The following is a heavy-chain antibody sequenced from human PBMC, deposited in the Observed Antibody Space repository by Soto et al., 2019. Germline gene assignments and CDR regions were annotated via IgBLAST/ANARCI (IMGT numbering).Heavy chain of an antibody. CDR1: GYTFTSYA. J-gene: IGHJ5*02. CDR2: INAGNGNT. D-gene: IGHD3-3*01. CDR3: ARDRALFAADRNWFDP. V-gene: IGHV1-3*01. Sequence: ASVKVSCKASGYTFTSYAMHWVRQAPGQRLEWMGWINAGNGNTKYSQKFQGRVTITRDTSASTAYMELSSLRSEDTAVYYCARDRALFAADRNWFDPWGQGTLVTVSS.